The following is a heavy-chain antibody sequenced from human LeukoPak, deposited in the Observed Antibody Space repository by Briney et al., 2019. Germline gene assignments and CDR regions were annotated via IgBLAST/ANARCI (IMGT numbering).Heavy chain of an antibody. J-gene: IGHJ1*01. CDR3: ARQGLYDSSDFWTFQH. V-gene: IGHV3-11*06. Sequence: GGALRLSCAASGFIFSDYYMSWIRQTPDKGLEWLSYISSSSGYKNYADSLKGRFTISRDNAKNSVYLQMNSLSAEDTAVYYCARQGLYDSSDFWTFQHWGQGTLVTVSS. CDR1: GFIFSDYY. CDR2: ISSSSGYK. D-gene: IGHD3/OR15-3a*01.